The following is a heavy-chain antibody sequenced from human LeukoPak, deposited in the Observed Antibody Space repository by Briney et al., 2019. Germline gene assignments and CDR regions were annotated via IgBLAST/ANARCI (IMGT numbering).Heavy chain of an antibody. V-gene: IGHV1-3*04. J-gene: IGHJ6*02. CDR1: GYTFTDYA. CDR3: ARGWVAVAGTLMDG. Sequence: ASVKVSCKGSGYTFTDYAVHWVRQARGQGLEWMAWINTGNGDTKYSQKFQGRVTITRDTSASTAYMELSSLRSEDTAVYYCARGWVAVAGTLMDGWGQGTTVTVSS. CDR2: INTGNGDT. D-gene: IGHD6-19*01.